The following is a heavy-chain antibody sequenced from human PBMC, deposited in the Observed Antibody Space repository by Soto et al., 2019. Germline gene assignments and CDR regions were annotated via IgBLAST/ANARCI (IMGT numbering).Heavy chain of an antibody. V-gene: IGHV4-4*02. J-gene: IGHJ4*02. CDR1: GASISSTYW. Sequence: SETLSLTCAVSGASISSTYWWSWVRRPPGKGLEWIGEIYHSGSSNYNPSLESRVTISVDKSTNQFSLKLSSVAAADTAVYFCSKGNGNYFDSWGQGIMVTVSS. CDR2: IYHSGSS. CDR3: SKGNGNYFDS.